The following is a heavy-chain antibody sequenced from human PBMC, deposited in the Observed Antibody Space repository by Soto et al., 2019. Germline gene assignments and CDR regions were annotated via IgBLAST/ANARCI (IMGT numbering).Heavy chain of an antibody. CDR3: ARITRYGGYGSWVDY. J-gene: IGHJ4*02. V-gene: IGHV2-70*11. Sequence: SGPTLVNPAQTLTLTCTFSGFSLSTSGMCVSWIRQPPGKALEWLARIDWDDDKYYSTSLKTRLTISKDTSKNQVVLTMTNMDPVDTATYYCARITRYGGYGSWVDYWGQGTLVTV. CDR1: GFSLSTSGMC. D-gene: IGHD5-12*01. CDR2: IDWDDDK.